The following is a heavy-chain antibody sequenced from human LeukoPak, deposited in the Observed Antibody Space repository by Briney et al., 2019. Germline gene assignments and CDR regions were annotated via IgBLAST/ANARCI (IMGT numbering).Heavy chain of an antibody. Sequence: GESLKISCKDSGFSFDDYGMSWVRQVPGKGLEWVCGINWDGDNTHCADSVKGRFSVSRDNAKNSLFLQMSSLRVEDTALYYCARDVSSNWYSFNIWGPGTQVTVTS. V-gene: IGHV3-20*04. CDR3: ARDVSSNWYSFNI. CDR2: INWDGDNT. D-gene: IGHD6-13*01. CDR1: GFSFDDYG. J-gene: IGHJ4*02.